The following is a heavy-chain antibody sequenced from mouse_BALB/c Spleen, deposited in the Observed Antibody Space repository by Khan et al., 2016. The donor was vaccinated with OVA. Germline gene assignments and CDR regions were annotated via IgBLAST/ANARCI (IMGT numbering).Heavy chain of an antibody. CDR1: GYTITSGEG. CDR3: ARAARIEY. V-gene: IGHV3-2*02. Sequence: QLVESGPGLMKPAQSLTLTCTASGYTITSGEGWNGLRQLPGNKMEWMCNISYSGSTNYKPALKRRFAITRETSKNQLFLQLNSVTTRDTAAYYCARAARIEYWGQGTTLTVSS. D-gene: IGHD1-2*01. CDR2: ISYSGST. J-gene: IGHJ2*01.